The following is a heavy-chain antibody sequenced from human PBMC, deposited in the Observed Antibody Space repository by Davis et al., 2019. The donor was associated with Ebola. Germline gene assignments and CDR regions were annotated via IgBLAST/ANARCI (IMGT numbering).Heavy chain of an antibody. CDR1: GFTFSSYA. J-gene: IGHJ6*02. CDR3: AKDRPDYDFWSGRGGNYYYYGMDV. V-gene: IGHV3-23*01. Sequence: GESLKISCAASGFTFSSYAMSWVRQAPGKGLEWVSAISGSGGSTYYADSVKGRFTISRDNSKNTLYLQMNSLRAEDTAVYYCAKDRPDYDFWSGRGGNYYYYGMDVWGQGTTVTVSS. CDR2: ISGSGGST. D-gene: IGHD3-3*01.